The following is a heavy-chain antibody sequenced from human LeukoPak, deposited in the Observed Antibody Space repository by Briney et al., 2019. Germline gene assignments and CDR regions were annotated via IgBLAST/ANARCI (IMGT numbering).Heavy chain of an antibody. Sequence: SETLSLTCTVSGGSISSGSYYWSCIRQPAGKGLEWIGRIYASGSTNYNPSLKSRVTISVDTSTNQFYLKLSSVTAADTAVYYCARGTPRVVVAATYGMDVWGQGTTVTVSS. D-gene: IGHD2-15*01. CDR3: ARGTPRVVVAATYGMDV. CDR1: GGSISSGSYY. CDR2: IYASGST. V-gene: IGHV4-61*02. J-gene: IGHJ6*02.